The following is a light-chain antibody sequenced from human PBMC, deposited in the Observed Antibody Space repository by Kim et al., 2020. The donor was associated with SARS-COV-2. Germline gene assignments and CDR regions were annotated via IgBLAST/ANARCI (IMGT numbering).Light chain of an antibody. V-gene: IGKV3-11*01. CDR3: LQRSQWPLT. CDR1: RRGSSV. J-gene: IGKJ4*01. Sequence: FSPGQGATLSSRASRRGSSVLAWYQQKPGQPPSHLIYDTFNSAAGIPARCSGSGSGTDFTLTISSIEPEDFAVYYCLQRSQWPLTFGGGTKVDIK. CDR2: DTF.